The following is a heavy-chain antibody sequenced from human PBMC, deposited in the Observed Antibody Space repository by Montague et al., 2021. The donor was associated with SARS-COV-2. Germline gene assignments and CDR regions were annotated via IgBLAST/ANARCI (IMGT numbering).Heavy chain of an antibody. D-gene: IGHD2-15*01. V-gene: IGHV3-23*01. CDR2: ITGRGSDT. J-gene: IGHJ4*02. CDR1: GFSSSSFV. Sequence: SLRLSCAASGFSSSSFVMSWVRQSPGKGLEWVSAITGRGSDTYYXXSLTGRFTISRDNSKNTLYLQMNGLRDDDTAVYYCVKFGDCTGGSCYGFFDYWGQGALVTVSS. CDR3: VKFGDCTGGSCYGFFDY.